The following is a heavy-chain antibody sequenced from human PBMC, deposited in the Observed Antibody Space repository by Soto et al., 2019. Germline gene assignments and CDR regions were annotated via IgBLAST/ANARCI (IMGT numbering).Heavy chain of an antibody. CDR1: GFTVSSNY. CDR3: ARVYYSGYDYYYYYIDV. D-gene: IGHD5-12*01. V-gene: IGHV3-66*01. CDR2: IYSGGST. J-gene: IGHJ6*03. Sequence: EVQLVESGGGLVQPGGSLRLSCAASGFTVSSNYMSWVRQAPGKGLEWVSVIYSGGSTYYADSVTGRFTISRDNSKNTLYLQMNSLRADDTAVYYCARVYYSGYDYYYYYIDVWGKGTTVTFSS.